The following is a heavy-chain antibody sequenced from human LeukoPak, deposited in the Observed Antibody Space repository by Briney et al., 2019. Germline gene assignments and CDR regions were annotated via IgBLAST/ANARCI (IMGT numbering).Heavy chain of an antibody. J-gene: IGHJ6*04. Sequence: PGRSLRLSCAASGFTFSSYAMHWVRQAPGKGLEGVAVISYDGSNKYYADSVKGRFTLSSDNSKNTLYLQMNSLRAEDTAVYYCAREGGGSCYSSVCYYYGMDVWGKGTTVTVSS. V-gene: IGHV3-30*04. CDR3: AREGGGSCYSSVCYYYGMDV. D-gene: IGHD2-15*01. CDR1: GFTFSSYA. CDR2: ISYDGSNK.